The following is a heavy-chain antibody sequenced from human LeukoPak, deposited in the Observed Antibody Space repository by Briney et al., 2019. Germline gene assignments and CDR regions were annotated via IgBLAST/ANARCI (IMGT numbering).Heavy chain of an antibody. D-gene: IGHD2-21*01. CDR3: ARARDLIPIGAFDI. CDR2: IYYSGST. V-gene: IGHV4-59*08. J-gene: IGHJ3*02. Sequence: SETLSLTCTVSGGSISSYYWSWIRQPPGKGLEWIGYIYYSGSTNYNPSLKSRVTISVDTSKNQFSLKLSSVTAADTAVYYCARARDLIPIGAFDIWGQGTMDTVSS. CDR1: GGSISSYY.